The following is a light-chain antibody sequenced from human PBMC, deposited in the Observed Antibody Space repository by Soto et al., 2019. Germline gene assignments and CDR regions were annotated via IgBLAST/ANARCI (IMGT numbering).Light chain of an antibody. CDR3: QTWGTGIQV. CDR1: SGHSSYA. J-gene: IGLJ2*01. V-gene: IGLV4-69*01. Sequence: QCVLTQPPSGSASLGASVKLTCTLSSGHSSYAIAWHQQQPEKGPRYLMKLNSDGSHSKGDGIPDRFSGSSSGAERYLTISSLQSEDEADYYCQTWGTGIQVFGGGTKLTVL. CDR2: LNSDGSH.